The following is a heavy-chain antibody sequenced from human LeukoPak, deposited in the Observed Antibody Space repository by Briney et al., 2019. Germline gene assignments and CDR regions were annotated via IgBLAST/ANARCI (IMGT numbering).Heavy chain of an antibody. CDR2: ISSSSSYI. V-gene: IGHV3-21*01. D-gene: IGHD6-13*01. Sequence: GGSLRLSCAASGFAFSSYSTNWVRQAPGKGLEWVSSISSSSSYIYYADSVKGRFTISRDNAKNSLYLQMNSLRAEDTAVYYCARVAAAGIGEDYWGQGTLVTVSS. CDR1: GFAFSSYS. J-gene: IGHJ4*02. CDR3: ARVAAAGIGEDY.